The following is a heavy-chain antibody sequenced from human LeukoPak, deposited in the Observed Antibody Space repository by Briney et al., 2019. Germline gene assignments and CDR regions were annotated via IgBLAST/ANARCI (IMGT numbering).Heavy chain of an antibody. D-gene: IGHD3-10*01. CDR2: IKQDGREK. CDR1: GFTFSSYW. Sequence: GGSLRLSCAASGFTFSSYWMSWVRQAPGKGLEWVANIKQDGREKYYVDSVKGRFTISRDNAKNSLYLQMNSLRAEDTAFYYCAKGVFGDIDWYFDLWGRGTLVTVSS. J-gene: IGHJ2*01. V-gene: IGHV3-7*03. CDR3: AKGVFGDIDWYFDL.